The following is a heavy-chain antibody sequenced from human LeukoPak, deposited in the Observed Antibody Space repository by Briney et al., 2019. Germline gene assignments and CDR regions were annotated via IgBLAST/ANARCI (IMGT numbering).Heavy chain of an antibody. CDR2: ISTYNGNT. CDR1: AYTFTSYG. Sequence: ASVTVSCKASAYTFTSYGSSWVRQAPGQGPQPTRWISTYNGNTNYAQKLQGRVTMTTDTSTSTAYMNLRSLRSDDTAVYYCARASNWGSDYYYGMGVWGQGTTVTVSS. J-gene: IGHJ6*02. CDR3: ARASNWGSDYYYGMGV. D-gene: IGHD7-27*01. V-gene: IGHV1-18*01.